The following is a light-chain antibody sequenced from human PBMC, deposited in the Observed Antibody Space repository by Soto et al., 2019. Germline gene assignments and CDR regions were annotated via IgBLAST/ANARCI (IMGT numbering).Light chain of an antibody. V-gene: IGKV1-5*03. CDR2: KAS. CDR3: QPYNSYALT. Sequence: DIQMTQSSSTLSASVGDRVTITCRASQSISSWLAWYQQKPGKAPKLLIYKASSLESGVPSRFSGSGSGTEFTLTISSLQPDDFATYYCQPYNSYALTFGGGTKVEIK. J-gene: IGKJ4*01. CDR1: QSISSW.